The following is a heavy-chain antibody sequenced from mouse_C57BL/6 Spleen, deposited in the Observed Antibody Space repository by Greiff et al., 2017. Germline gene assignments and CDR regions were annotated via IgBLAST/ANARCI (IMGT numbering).Heavy chain of an antibody. V-gene: IGHV1-64*01. CDR3: ERSTTVLAKRYGDD. CDR2: IHPNSGST. J-gene: IGHJ1*03. Sequence: VQLQQPGAELVKPGASVKLSCKASGYTFTSYWMHWVKQRPGQGLEWIGMIHPNSGSTNYNETFKSKATLTVDKSSSTAYMQLSSLTSEDSAVYDCERSTTVLAKRYGDDWGKGTTGTVSS. CDR1: GYTFTSYW. D-gene: IGHD1-1*01.